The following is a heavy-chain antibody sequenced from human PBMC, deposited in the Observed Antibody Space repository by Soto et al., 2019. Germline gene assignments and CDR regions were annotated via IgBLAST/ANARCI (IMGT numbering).Heavy chain of an antibody. D-gene: IGHD3-16*01. CDR1: GGTFSSYS. CDR2: SIPIFGTA. J-gene: IGHJ4*02. Sequence: QVQLVQSGAEVKKPGSSVKVSCKASGGTFSSYSINWVRQAPGQGLEWMGESIPIFGTANYAQKFQGRVTITADESTSTAYMELSSLRSEDTAVYYCARDGRRHSGGIDYWGQGTLVTVSS. CDR3: ARDGRRHSGGIDY. V-gene: IGHV1-69*01.